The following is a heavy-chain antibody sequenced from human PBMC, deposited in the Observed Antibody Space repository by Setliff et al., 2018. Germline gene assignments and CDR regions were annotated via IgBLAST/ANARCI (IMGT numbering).Heavy chain of an antibody. Sequence: PGESLKISCKGSGYSLTSYWIGWVRQMPGKGLEWMGIIYPGDSDTRYSPSFQGQVTISADKSISTAYLQWSSLKASDTAMYYCARQDRGGYSYGFGVDYYYGMDVWGQGTTVTVS. J-gene: IGHJ6*02. CDR3: ARQDRGGYSYGFGVDYYYGMDV. CDR2: IYPGDSDT. D-gene: IGHD5-18*01. V-gene: IGHV5-51*01. CDR1: GYSLTSYW.